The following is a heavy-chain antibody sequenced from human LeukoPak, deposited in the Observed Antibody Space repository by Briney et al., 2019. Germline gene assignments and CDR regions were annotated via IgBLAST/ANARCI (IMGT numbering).Heavy chain of an antibody. Sequence: GGSLRLPCAASGFTFSSYAMHWVRQAPGKGLEWVAVISYDGSNKYYADSVKGRFTISRDNSKNTLYLQMNSLRAEDTAVYYCARDSSGWYTHFDYWGQGTLVTVSS. J-gene: IGHJ4*02. D-gene: IGHD6-19*01. V-gene: IGHV3-30-3*01. CDR2: ISYDGSNK. CDR1: GFTFSSYA. CDR3: ARDSSGWYTHFDY.